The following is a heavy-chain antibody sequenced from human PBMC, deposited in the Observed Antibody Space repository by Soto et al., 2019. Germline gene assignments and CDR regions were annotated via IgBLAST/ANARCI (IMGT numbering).Heavy chain of an antibody. Sequence: GGSLRLSCAASGFTFSSYGMHWVRQAPGKGLEWVAVISYDGSNKYYADSVKGRFTISRDNSKNTLYLQMNSLRAEDTAVYYCAKDSRGYCSSTSCYANVDYYYYGMDVWGQGTTVTVSS. CDR1: GFTFSSYG. V-gene: IGHV3-30*18. J-gene: IGHJ6*02. CDR3: AKDSRGYCSSTSCYANVDYYYYGMDV. CDR2: ISYDGSNK. D-gene: IGHD2-2*01.